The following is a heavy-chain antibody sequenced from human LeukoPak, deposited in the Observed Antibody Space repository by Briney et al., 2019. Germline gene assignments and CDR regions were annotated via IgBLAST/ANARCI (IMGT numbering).Heavy chain of an antibody. D-gene: IGHD2-21*01. Sequence: GASVKVSCKASGYTFTGYYMHWVRQAPGQGLEWMGRINPNSGGTNYAQKFQGRVTMTRDTSISTAYMELSRLRSDDTAVYYCAILPGWWVIAGEVDWFDPWGQGTLVTVSS. CDR2: INPNSGGT. V-gene: IGHV1-2*06. J-gene: IGHJ5*02. CDR3: AILPGWWVIAGEVDWFDP. CDR1: GYTFTGYY.